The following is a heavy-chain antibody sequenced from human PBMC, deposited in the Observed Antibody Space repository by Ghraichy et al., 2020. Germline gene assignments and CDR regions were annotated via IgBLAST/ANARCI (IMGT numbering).Heavy chain of an antibody. CDR1: GFTFSSYA. V-gene: IGHV3-23*01. Sequence: GGSLRLSCAASGFTFSSYAMSWVRQAPGKGLEWVSAISGSGGSTYYADSVKGRFTISRDNSKNTLYLQMNSLRAEDTAVYYCAKDFFPDDFWSGYMGTYFDYWGQGTLVTVSS. CDR3: AKDFFPDDFWSGYMGTYFDY. D-gene: IGHD3-3*01. J-gene: IGHJ4*02. CDR2: ISGSGGST.